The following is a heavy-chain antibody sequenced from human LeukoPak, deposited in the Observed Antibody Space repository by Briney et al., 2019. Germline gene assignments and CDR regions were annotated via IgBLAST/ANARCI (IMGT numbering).Heavy chain of an antibody. CDR3: ARGESWLDP. CDR1: DGSISNNY. CDR2: IYYGGST. Sequence: PSETLSLTCIVSDGSISNNYWSWIRQPPGKGLEWIGYIYYGGSTNYNPSLKSRVTISVDTSKNQFSLKLSSVTAADTAVYYCARGESWLDPWGQGTLVTVSS. J-gene: IGHJ5*02. V-gene: IGHV4-59*12.